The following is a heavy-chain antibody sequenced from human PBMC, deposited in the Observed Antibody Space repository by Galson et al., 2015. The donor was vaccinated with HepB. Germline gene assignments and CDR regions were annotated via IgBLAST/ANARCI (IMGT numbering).Heavy chain of an antibody. CDR3: AREAYYYDSSGSCAPGHHYYYGMDV. Sequence: SLRLSCATSGFTFSSYGMHWVRQAPGKGLEWVAVIWYDGSNKNYADSVKGRFTISRDNSKNTLYLQMDSLRAEDTAVYYCAREAYYYDSSGSCAPGHHYYYGMDVWGQGTTVTVSS. J-gene: IGHJ6*02. D-gene: IGHD3-22*01. V-gene: IGHV3-33*01. CDR2: IWYDGSNK. CDR1: GFTFSSYG.